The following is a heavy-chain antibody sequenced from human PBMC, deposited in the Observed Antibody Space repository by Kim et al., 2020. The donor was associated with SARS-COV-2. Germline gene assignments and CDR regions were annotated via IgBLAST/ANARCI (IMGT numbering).Heavy chain of an antibody. J-gene: IGHJ5*02. Sequence: VSVKIRITINPDKSKNQFTLQLTSVTPEDTAVYYCARADHSWIQLSRFDPWGQGTLVTVSS. D-gene: IGHD5-18*01. V-gene: IGHV6-1*01. CDR3: ARADHSWIQLSRFDP.